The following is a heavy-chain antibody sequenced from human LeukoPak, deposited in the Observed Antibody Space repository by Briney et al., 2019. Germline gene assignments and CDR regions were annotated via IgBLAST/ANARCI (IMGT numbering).Heavy chain of an antibody. CDR2: MNPNSGNT. V-gene: IGHV1-8*01. CDR1: GYTFTSYD. D-gene: IGHD1-26*01. Sequence: ASVKVSCKASGYTFTSYDINWVRQATGQGLEWMGWMNPNSGNTGYAQKFQGRVTMTRNTSISTAYMELSSLRSEDTAVYYCARGYRGDDYYYYYGMDVWGQGTTVTVSS. J-gene: IGHJ6*02. CDR3: ARGYRGDDYYYYYGMDV.